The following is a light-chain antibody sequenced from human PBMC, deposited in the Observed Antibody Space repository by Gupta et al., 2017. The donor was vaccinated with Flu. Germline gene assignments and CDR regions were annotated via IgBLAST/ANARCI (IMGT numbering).Light chain of an antibody. V-gene: IGKV3-11*01. J-gene: IGKJ5*01. CDR3: QQRSNWRIT. Sequence: ELVMTQSPATLPFSPGERATLSCRATQRIGAYLAWYQQKPGHPPSLLINDSSTRASGIPARFSGSGSGTEVSITISSLEAEDVAADYCQQRSNWRITFGQGTRLEIK. CDR1: QRIGAY. CDR2: DSS.